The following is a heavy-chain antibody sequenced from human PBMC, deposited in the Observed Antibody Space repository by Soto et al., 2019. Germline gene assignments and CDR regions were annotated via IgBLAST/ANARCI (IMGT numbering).Heavy chain of an antibody. D-gene: IGHD3-3*01. CDR1: GFSLTTSGVG. J-gene: IGHJ4*02. Sequence: QITLNESGPTVVXPTETLTLTXXXXGFSLTTSGVGVGWIRQSPGKAPEWLALIYWDDDKRYSASLKSRLTSTKDTSKNQVVLTVSDLDPTDTATYYCAHRVLRTVFGLVTTTAIYFDFWGQGTPVAVSS. V-gene: IGHV2-5*02. CDR3: AHRVLRTVFGLVTTTAIYFDF. CDR2: IYWDDDK.